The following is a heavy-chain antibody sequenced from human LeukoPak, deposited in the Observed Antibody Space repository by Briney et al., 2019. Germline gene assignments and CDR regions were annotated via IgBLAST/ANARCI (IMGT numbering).Heavy chain of an antibody. CDR3: AELGITMIGGV. V-gene: IGHV3-20*04. J-gene: IGHJ6*04. D-gene: IGHD3-10*02. CDR1: GFTFDEFG. Sequence: PGGSLRLSCVASGFTFDEFGMNWVRQAPGKGLEWVSGINWNGGSTGYADSVKGRFTISRDNAKKSLYLQMNSLRAEDTAVYYCAELGITMIGGVWGKGTTVTVSS. CDR2: INWNGGST.